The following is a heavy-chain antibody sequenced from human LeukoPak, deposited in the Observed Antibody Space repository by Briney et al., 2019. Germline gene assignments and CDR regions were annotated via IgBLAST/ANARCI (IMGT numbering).Heavy chain of an antibody. Sequence: SETLSLTCAVYGGSFSGYYWSWIRQPPGKGLEWIGYIYYSGSTNYNPSLKSRVTISVDTSKNQFSLKLSSVTAADTAVYYCARGNGSGYYAYYYYYYMDVWGKGTTVTISS. CDR3: ARGNGSGYYAYYYYYYMDV. CDR1: GGSFSGYY. V-gene: IGHV4-59*01. D-gene: IGHD3-22*01. CDR2: IYYSGST. J-gene: IGHJ6*03.